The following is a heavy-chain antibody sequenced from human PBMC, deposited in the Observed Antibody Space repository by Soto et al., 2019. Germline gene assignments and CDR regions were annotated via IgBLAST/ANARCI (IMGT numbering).Heavy chain of an antibody. CDR1: DASISSSSYC. CDR3: AREVRGGNYLDNWFDP. Sequence: QVQLQESGPGLVKPSQTLSLTCTASDASISSSSYCWSWIHQHPGKGLEWVGHLSYSGSTYYNPCLKSRITLSMDTSKKQFALNLTSVTAAHTAVYYCAREVRGGNYLDNWFDPWGQGTLVTVSS. V-gene: IGHV4-31*03. J-gene: IGHJ5*02. CDR2: LSYSGST. D-gene: IGHD4-4*01.